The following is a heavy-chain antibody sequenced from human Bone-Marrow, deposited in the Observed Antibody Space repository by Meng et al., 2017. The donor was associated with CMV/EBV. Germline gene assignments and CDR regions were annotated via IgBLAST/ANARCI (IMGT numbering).Heavy chain of an antibody. Sequence: GGSLRLSCAASGFTFSSYWMHWVRQAAGKGLVWVSRINSDGSSTSYADSVKGRFTISRDNAKNTLYLQMNSPRAEDTAVYYCARVYCSSTSCLNAEYFQHWGQGTLVTVTS. J-gene: IGHJ1*01. V-gene: IGHV3-74*01. CDR2: INSDGSST. CDR1: GFTFSSYW. CDR3: ARVYCSSTSCLNAEYFQH. D-gene: IGHD2-2*01.